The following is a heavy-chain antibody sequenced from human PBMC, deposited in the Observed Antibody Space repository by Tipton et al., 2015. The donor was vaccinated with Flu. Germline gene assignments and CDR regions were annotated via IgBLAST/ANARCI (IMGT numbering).Heavy chain of an antibody. J-gene: IGHJ6*02. CDR3: TKDRNNYYGMDV. CDR1: GFTFRSYG. Sequence: SLRLSCAASGFTFRSYGMHWVRQAPGKGLEWVAVISYDGSNKYYADSVKGRFTISRDNSKNTLYLQMNSLRSEDSALYFCTKDRNNYYGMDVWGQGTTVTVSS. CDR2: ISYDGSNK. V-gene: IGHV3-30*18.